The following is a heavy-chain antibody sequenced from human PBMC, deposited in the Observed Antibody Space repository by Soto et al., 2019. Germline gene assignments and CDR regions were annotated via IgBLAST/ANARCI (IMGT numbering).Heavy chain of an antibody. CDR3: AKELVSGYRLYYYYGIDV. CDR1: GFTFSSYG. J-gene: IGHJ6*02. D-gene: IGHD2-15*01. V-gene: IGHV3-30*18. Sequence: QVQLVESGGGVVQPGRSLRLSCAASGFTFSSYGMHWVRQAPGKGLEWVAVISYDGSNKYYADSVKGRFTISRDNSKNKLYLQMNSLRAEDTAVYYCAKELVSGYRLYYYYGIDVWGQGTTVTVSS. CDR2: ISYDGSNK.